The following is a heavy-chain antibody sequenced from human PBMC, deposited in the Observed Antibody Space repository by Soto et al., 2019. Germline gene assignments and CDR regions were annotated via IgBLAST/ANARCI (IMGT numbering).Heavy chain of an antibody. CDR3: GRWLEAGYYFDY. D-gene: IGHD6-19*01. CDR1: GGSFSGYY. J-gene: IGHJ4*02. CDR2: INHSGST. V-gene: IGHV4-34*01. Sequence: SETLSLTCAVYGGSFSGYYWSWIRQPPGKGLEWIGEINHSGSTNYNPSLKSRVTISVDTSKNQFPLKLSSVTAADTAVYYCGRWLEAGYYFDYWGQGTLVTVSS.